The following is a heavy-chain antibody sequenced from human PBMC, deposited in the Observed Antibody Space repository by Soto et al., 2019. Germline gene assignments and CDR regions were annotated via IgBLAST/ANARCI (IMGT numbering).Heavy chain of an antibody. CDR1: GFTFSSYS. Sequence: GGSLRLSCAASGFTFSSYSMNWVRQAPGKGLEWVSSISSSSSYIYYADSVKGRFTISRDNAKNSLYLQMNSLRAEDTAVYYWARADVDIVATMDYWGQGTRITVSS. J-gene: IGHJ4*02. D-gene: IGHD5-12*01. CDR2: ISSSSSYI. V-gene: IGHV3-21*01. CDR3: ARADVDIVATMDY.